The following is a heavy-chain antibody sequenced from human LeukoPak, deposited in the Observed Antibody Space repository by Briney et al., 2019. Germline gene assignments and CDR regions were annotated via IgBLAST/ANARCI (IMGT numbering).Heavy chain of an antibody. V-gene: IGHV3-23*01. D-gene: IGHD3-9*01. J-gene: IGHJ4*02. CDR1: GFMFSTNA. CDR2: ISGGSRII. CDR3: ARSQRYFDWLLSFDY. Sequence: GGSLRLSCAASGFMFSTNAMTWVRQAPGKGLEWVSAISGGSRIIYYGDSVKGRFTISRDNSKNTLYLQMNSLRAEDTAVYYCARSQRYFDWLLSFDYWGQGTLVTVSS.